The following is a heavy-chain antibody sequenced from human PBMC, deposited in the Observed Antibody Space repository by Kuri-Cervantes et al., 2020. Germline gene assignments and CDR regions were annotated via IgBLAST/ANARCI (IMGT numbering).Heavy chain of an antibody. CDR3: ARVVGYSSSWTFDYYYYMDV. J-gene: IGHJ6*03. CDR2: IYYSGST. V-gene: IGHV4-39*07. Sequence: SETLSLTCTVAGGSISSSSYYWGWIRQPPGKGLEWIGSIYYSGSTYYNPSLKSRGTISVDTSKNQFYLKLSSVTAEDTDVYYCARVVGYSSSWTFDYYYYMDVWGKGTTVTVSS. D-gene: IGHD6-13*01. CDR1: GGSISSSSYY.